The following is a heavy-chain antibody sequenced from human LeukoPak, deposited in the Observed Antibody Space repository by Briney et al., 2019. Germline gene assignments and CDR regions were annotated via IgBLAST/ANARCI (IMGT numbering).Heavy chain of an antibody. CDR2: ISYSATT. V-gene: IGHV4-39*01. Sequence: SETLSLTCTFTGGSISSSYFYWGWIRQPPRKGLEWIGTISYSATTYYNPSLKSRVTISVDTSKNQFSLRLSSVTAADTAVYYCARSRGRSYGNWGQGTLVTVSS. CDR3: ARSRGRSYGN. D-gene: IGHD5-18*01. J-gene: IGHJ4*02. CDR1: GGSISSSYFY.